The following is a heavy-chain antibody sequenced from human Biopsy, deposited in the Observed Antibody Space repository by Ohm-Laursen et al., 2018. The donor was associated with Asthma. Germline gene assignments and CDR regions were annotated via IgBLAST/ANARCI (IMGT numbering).Heavy chain of an antibody. CDR1: GDAMSTSGSY. D-gene: IGHD3-3*01. Sequence: SDTLSLTCIVSGDAMSTSGSYWGWIRQSPGKGLEWIGSIYYSGSTYYNPSLKSRVTIFVDTSKNQFFLKLSSVTAADMAVYYCARRITIFGVVAYFDYWGQGTLVTVSS. CDR2: IYYSGST. V-gene: IGHV4-39*01. J-gene: IGHJ4*02. CDR3: ARRITIFGVVAYFDY.